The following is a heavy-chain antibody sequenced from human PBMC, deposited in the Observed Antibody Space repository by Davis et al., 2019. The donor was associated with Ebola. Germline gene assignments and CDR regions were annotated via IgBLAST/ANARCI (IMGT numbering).Heavy chain of an antibody. V-gene: IGHV1-8*01. CDR1: GYTFTSYD. Sequence: AASVKVSCKASGYTFTSYDINWVRQATGQGLEWMGWMNPNSGNTGYAQKFQGRITMTRNISISTAYMELSSLRSEDTAVYYCARETYSGSYFDYWGQGTLVTVSS. CDR3: ARETYSGSYFDY. CDR2: MNPNSGNT. J-gene: IGHJ4*02. D-gene: IGHD1-26*01.